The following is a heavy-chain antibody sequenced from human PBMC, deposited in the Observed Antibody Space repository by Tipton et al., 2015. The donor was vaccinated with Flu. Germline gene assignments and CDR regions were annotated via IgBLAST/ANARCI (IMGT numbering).Heavy chain of an antibody. Sequence: TLSLTCSVSGDSIGSPYLWGWIRRPPGKGLEWIGNVHQTGTTYYNPSLRSRVTIAVDRPKNQFSLRLTSVTAADTAVYYCVAAPNFYFFDYWGQGSLVTVSS. CDR2: VHQTGTT. CDR1: GDSIGSPYL. D-gene: IGHD6-19*01. CDR3: VAAPNFYFFDY. J-gene: IGHJ4*02. V-gene: IGHV4-38-2*01.